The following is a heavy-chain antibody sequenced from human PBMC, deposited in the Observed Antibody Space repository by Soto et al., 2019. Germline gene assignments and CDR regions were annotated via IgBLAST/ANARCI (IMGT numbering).Heavy chain of an antibody. V-gene: IGHV1-69*13. D-gene: IGHD3-3*01. CDR1: GATFSSYA. J-gene: IGHJ5*02. CDR2: IIPIFGTA. CDR3: ARGSLWSGYYYHWFEP. Sequence: SAKVSRKASGATFSSYAISWVRHAPGQGLEWMGGIIPIFGTANYAQKFQGGVTITADESTSTAYMELSSLRSEDTAVYYCARGSLWSGYYYHWFEPWGQGTLVTVSP.